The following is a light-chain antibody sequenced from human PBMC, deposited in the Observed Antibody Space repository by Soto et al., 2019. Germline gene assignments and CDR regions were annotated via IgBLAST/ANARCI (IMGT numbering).Light chain of an antibody. CDR1: PDITSY. CDR3: QKCDYLPI. CDR2: DAS. J-gene: IGKJ3*01. Sequence: DIQMTQSPSSLSASLGDRVPITCQASPDITSYLNWYQHKPGKAPKLMIYDASILEAGVTSRFSGCGSGTDFTFTISRLQHEAVATYYCQKCDYLPIFGPGTTVDLK. V-gene: IGKV1-33*01.